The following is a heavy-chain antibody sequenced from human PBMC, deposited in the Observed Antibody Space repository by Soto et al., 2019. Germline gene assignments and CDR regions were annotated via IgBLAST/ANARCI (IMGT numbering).Heavy chain of an antibody. D-gene: IGHD3-10*01. J-gene: IGHJ6*03. CDR1: GFTFSGSA. V-gene: IGHV3-73*01. CDR3: TRYYPAGSYSYSMVV. Sequence: GGSLRLSCAASGFTFSGSAMHWVRQASGKGLEWVGRIRSKANSYATAYAASVKGRFTISRDDSKNTAYLQMNSLKTEDTAVYYCTRYYPAGSYSYSMVVWGKGTTVTVSS. CDR2: IRSKANSYAT.